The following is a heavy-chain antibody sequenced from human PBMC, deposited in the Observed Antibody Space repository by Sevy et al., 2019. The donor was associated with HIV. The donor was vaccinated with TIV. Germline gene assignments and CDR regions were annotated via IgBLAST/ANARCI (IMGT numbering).Heavy chain of an antibody. CDR3: ARVSGIAAAAYCQY. J-gene: IGHJ1*01. Sequence: GGSLRLSCAASGFTFSTYWMSWVRQAPGKGLEWVANIKQDGSEKYYVDSVKGRFTIFRDNAKNSLYLQMNSLRAEDTAVYYCARVSGIAAAAYCQYWGQGTLVTVSS. CDR1: GFTFSTYW. CDR2: IKQDGSEK. D-gene: IGHD6-13*01. V-gene: IGHV3-7*03.